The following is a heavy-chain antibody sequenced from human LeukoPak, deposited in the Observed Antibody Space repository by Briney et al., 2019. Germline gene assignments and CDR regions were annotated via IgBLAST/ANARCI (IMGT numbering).Heavy chain of an antibody. V-gene: IGHV4-59*01. CDR2: SYYSGST. CDR1: GCSIPNYY. Sequence: SEALPLTCAVTGCSIPNYYWNWIRQPPGKGPEWIGCSYYSGSTNYNPSLTSRVTISVDTSKDQSSLKLSSVTAADRAVYYCARGGGSSGWYTYWGQGTLVTVSS. J-gene: IGHJ4*02. CDR3: ARGGGSSGWYTY. D-gene: IGHD6-19*01.